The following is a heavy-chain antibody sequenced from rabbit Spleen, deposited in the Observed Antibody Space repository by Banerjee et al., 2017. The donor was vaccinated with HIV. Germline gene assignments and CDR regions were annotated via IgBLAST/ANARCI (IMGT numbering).Heavy chain of an antibody. CDR2: IDTGRSGFT. CDR3: ARDAGTSFSTYGMDL. J-gene: IGHJ6*01. CDR1: GVSFTNNNY. D-gene: IGHD8-1*01. V-gene: IGHV1S40*01. Sequence: QSLEESGGDLVKPGASLTLTCTASGVSFTNNNYMCWVRQAPGKGLEWIACIDTGRSGFTYFASWAKGRFTISKTSSTTVTLQMTRLTAADTATYFCARDAGTSFSTYGMDLWGPGTLVTVS.